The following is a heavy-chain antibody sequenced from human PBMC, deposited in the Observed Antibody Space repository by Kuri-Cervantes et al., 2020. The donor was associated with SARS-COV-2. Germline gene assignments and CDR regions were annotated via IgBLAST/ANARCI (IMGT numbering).Heavy chain of an antibody. Sequence: GGSLRLSCEVSGFLFSASAIHWVRQASGKGLEWVGRVRGKANNYATAYAASVKGRFTISRDDSKNMAYLQMNSLKTEDTAVYYCTRVSSSWYPYFDYWGQGTLVTDSS. CDR1: GFLFSASA. CDR2: VRGKANNYAT. J-gene: IGHJ4*02. CDR3: TRVSSSWYPYFDY. D-gene: IGHD6-13*01. V-gene: IGHV3-73*01.